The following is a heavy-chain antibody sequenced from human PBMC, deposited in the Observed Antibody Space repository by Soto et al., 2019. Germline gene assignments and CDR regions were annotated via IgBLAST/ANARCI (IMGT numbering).Heavy chain of an antibody. J-gene: IGHJ1*01. Sequence: EVQLVESGGGLVKPGGSLRLSCAASGFTFSNAWMNWVRQAPGKGLEWVGRIKTKTDGGTTDYAAPVNGRFTISRDDSKDTVYLQVNSLKIEDTAVYYCATAPWRPENWGLGTLVTVSS. CDR3: ATAPWRPEN. CDR1: GFTFSNAW. CDR2: IKTKTDGGTT. V-gene: IGHV3-15*07. D-gene: IGHD6-25*01.